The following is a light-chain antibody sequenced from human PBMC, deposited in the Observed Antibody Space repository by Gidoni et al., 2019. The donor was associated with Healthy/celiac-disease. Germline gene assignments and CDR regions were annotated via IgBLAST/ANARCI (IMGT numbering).Light chain of an antibody. CDR1: QSVSSN. J-gene: IGKJ2*01. Sequence: EIVMTQSPATLSVSPGERATLSCRASQSVSSNLAWYQQKPGQAPRLLISGASTRATGIPARFRGSGSGTEFTLTISSLQSEDFAVYYCQQYNNWPNTFGQGTKLEIK. V-gene: IGKV3-15*01. CDR3: QQYNNWPNT. CDR2: GAS.